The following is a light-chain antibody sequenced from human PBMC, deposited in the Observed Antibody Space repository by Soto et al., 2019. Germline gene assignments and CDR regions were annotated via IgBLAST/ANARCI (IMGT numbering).Light chain of an antibody. Sequence: EIVLTQSPGTLSLSPGERSTVSCRTSQSVNSNFLTWYQQKPGQAPRLLVYGSSTRAAGVPDRFSGSGSGTDFTLIISRLEPEDFAVYYCQQYSRSPLLYTFGQGTKLGVK. CDR2: GSS. CDR1: QSVNSNF. J-gene: IGKJ2*01. V-gene: IGKV3-20*01. CDR3: QQYSRSPLLYT.